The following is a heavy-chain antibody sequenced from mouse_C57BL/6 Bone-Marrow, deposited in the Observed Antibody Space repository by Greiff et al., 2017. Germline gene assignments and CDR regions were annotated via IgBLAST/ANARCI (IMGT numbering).Heavy chain of an antibody. Sequence: QVKLLQSGAELVRPGASVKLSCEASGFTFTDYYINWVKQRPGQGLEWIARIYPGSGKTYYHEKFKGTATLTADKSSSTAYMQLSSLSSKGSAVYFCARYATGIDYAYTVDYWGQGTSVTVSS. CDR3: ARYATGIDYAYTVDY. CDR2: IYPGSGKT. CDR1: GFTFTDYY. V-gene: IGHV1-76*01. J-gene: IGHJ4*01. D-gene: IGHD2-4*01.